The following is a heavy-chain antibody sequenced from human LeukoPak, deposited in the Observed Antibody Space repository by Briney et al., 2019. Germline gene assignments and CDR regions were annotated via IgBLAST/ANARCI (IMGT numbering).Heavy chain of an antibody. D-gene: IGHD3/OR15-3a*01. V-gene: IGHV4-31*11. Sequence: SGTLSLTCAVSGGSISSGGYYWSWIRQHPGKGLEWIGYIYYSGSTYYNPSLKSRVTISVDTSKNQFSLKLSSVTAADMAVYYCARVPWTKLNYFDYWGQGTLVTVSS. CDR2: IYYSGST. J-gene: IGHJ4*02. CDR1: GGSISSGGYY. CDR3: ARVPWTKLNYFDY.